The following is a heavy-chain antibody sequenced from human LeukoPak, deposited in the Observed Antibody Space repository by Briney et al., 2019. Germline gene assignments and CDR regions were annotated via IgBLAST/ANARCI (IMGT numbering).Heavy chain of an antibody. CDR1: GFTFSSYA. CDR2: ISGSGGST. J-gene: IGHJ4*02. V-gene: IGHV3-23*01. CDR3: AKAKKQWLLDY. Sequence: GGSLRLSCEAPGFTFSSYAMSWVRQAPGKGLEWVSAISGSGGSTYYADYVKGRFTISRDNSKNTLYLQMNSLRAEDTAVYYCAKAKKQWLLDYWGQGTLVTVSS. D-gene: IGHD6-19*01.